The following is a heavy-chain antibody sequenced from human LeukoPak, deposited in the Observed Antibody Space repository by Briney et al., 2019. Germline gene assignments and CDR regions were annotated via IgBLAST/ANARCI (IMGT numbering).Heavy chain of an antibody. J-gene: IGHJ5*02. CDR3: AREGYYDSSGYNWFDP. D-gene: IGHD3-22*01. CDR2: IYHSGST. Sequence: SETLSLTCAVSGGSISSGGYSWSWIRQPPGKGLEWIGYIYHSGSTYYNPSLKSRVTISVDRSKNQSSLRLTSVTAADTAVYYCAREGYYDSSGYNWFDPWGQGTLVTVSS. V-gene: IGHV4-30-2*01. CDR1: GGSISSGGYS.